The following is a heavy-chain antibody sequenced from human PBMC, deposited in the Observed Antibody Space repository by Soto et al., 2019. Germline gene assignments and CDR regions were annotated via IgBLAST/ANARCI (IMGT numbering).Heavy chain of an antibody. CDR2: TYHSGRT. CDR1: GDSISSGDYY. V-gene: IGHV4-30-4*01. CDR3: ARRHYYDSSGYADALDI. J-gene: IGHJ3*02. Sequence: QVHLQESGPGLVEPSQTLSLTCTVSGDSISSGDYYWSWIRQSPDKGLEWIGYTYHSGRTYYKPSLKSRVTISADTSKNQCSLKLSSVTAADTAVYYCARRHYYDSSGYADALDIWGQGTSVTVSS. D-gene: IGHD3-22*01.